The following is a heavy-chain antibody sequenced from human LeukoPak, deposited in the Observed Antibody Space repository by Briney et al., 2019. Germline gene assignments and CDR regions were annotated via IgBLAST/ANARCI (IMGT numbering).Heavy chain of an antibody. D-gene: IGHD6-19*01. CDR3: ASWSSGCFDY. Sequence: PSETLSLTCTVSGGSISSSSYYWGWIRQPPGKGLEWIGSIYYSGSTYYNPSLKSRVTISVDTSKNQFSLKLSSVTAADTAVYYCASWSSGCFDYWGQGTLVTVSS. CDR1: GGSISSSSYY. V-gene: IGHV4-39*07. J-gene: IGHJ4*02. CDR2: IYYSGST.